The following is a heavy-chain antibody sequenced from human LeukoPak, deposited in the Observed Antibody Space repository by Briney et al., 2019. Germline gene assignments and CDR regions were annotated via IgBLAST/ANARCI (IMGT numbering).Heavy chain of an antibody. CDR1: GFTFSDYY. Sequence: GGSLRLSCAASGFTFSDYYMSWIRQAPGKGLEWVSYISSSGSTIYYADSVKGRFTISRDNSKNTLYLQMNSLRAEDTAVYYCAKDFPRLRYFDYWGQGTLVTVSS. CDR2: ISSSGSTI. J-gene: IGHJ4*02. CDR3: AKDFPRLRYFDY. V-gene: IGHV3-11*04. D-gene: IGHD3-9*01.